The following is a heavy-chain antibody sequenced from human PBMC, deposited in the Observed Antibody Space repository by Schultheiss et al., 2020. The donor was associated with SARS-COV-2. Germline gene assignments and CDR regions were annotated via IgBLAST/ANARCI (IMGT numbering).Heavy chain of an antibody. CDR2: ISGSGGST. CDR3: ARDGSGYLYTYYYYGMDV. CDR1: GFTFSNYD. D-gene: IGHD3-22*01. J-gene: IGHJ6*02. V-gene: IGHV3-23*01. Sequence: GGSLRLSCEASGFTFSNYDMSWVRRAPGRGLEWVSAISGSGGSTYYADSVKGRFTISRDNPKSSLYLQMSSLRAEDTAVYYCARDGSGYLYTYYYYGMDVWGQGTTVTVSS.